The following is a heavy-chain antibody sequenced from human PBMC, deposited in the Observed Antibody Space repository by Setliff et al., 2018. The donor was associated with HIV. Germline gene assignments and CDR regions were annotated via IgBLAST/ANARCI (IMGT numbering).Heavy chain of an antibody. CDR2: IYYSGST. V-gene: IGHV4-39*07. Sequence: PSETLSLTCTVSGDSTTSSSSYWGWIRQPPGKGLEWIGNIYYSGSTYYNPSLKSRVTISVDTSTNRVYMELSSLRSEDTAVYYCARGSYLDSSGGDPFEMWGQGTMVIVSS. D-gene: IGHD3-22*01. CDR3: ARGSYLDSSGGDPFEM. CDR1: GDSTTSSSSY. J-gene: IGHJ3*02.